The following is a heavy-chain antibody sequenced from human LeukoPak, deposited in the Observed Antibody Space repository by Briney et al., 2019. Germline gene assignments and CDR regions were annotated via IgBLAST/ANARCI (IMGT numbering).Heavy chain of an antibody. Sequence: QPGGSLRLPCAASGFTFSSYEMNWVRQAPGKGLEWVLYISGSGSNIYYADSVKGRFTISRDNARNSVSLQVNSLRDEDTAVYFCARGNGNHRYYFDYWGRGILVTVSS. CDR1: GFTFSSYE. CDR2: ISGSGSNI. D-gene: IGHD1-14*01. J-gene: IGHJ4*02. V-gene: IGHV3-48*03. CDR3: ARGNGNHRYYFDY.